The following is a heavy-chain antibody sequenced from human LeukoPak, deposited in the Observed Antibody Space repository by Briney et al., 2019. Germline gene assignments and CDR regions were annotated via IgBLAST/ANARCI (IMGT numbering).Heavy chain of an antibody. D-gene: IGHD5-18*01. CDR3: ARLREYSYGFTPFDY. J-gene: IGHJ4*02. CDR2: IFYSGST. V-gene: IGHV4-59*01. Sequence: SETPSLTCAVSGGSISSYSWSWIRQPPGKGLEWVGYIFYSGSTNYNPSLKSRVTISVVASTNQFSLKLSSVTAADTAVYFCARLREYSYGFTPFDYWGQGTLVTVSS. CDR1: GGSISSYS.